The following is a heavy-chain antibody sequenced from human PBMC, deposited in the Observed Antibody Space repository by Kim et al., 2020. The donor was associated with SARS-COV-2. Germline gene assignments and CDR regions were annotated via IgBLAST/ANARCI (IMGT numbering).Heavy chain of an antibody. J-gene: IGHJ4*02. Sequence: GGSLRLSCAASGFTFSSYGMHWVRQAPGKGLEWVAVIWYDGSNKYYADSVKGRFTISRDNSKNTLYLQMNSLRAEDTAVYYCARDQGGGGAHFDYWGQGTLVTVSS. CDR3: ARDQGGGGAHFDY. V-gene: IGHV3-33*01. D-gene: IGHD2-15*01. CDR2: IWYDGSNK. CDR1: GFTFSSYG.